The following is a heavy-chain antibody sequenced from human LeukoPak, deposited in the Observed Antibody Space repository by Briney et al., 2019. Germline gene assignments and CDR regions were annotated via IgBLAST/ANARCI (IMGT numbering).Heavy chain of an antibody. J-gene: IGHJ5*02. CDR3: AKDLTGTGAGLSWFDP. V-gene: IGHV3-30*18. Sequence: GGSLRLSCAASGCTFSSYGMHWVRQAPGKGLEWVAVISYDGSNKYYADSVKGRFTISRDNSKNTLYLQMNSLRAEDTAVYYCAKDLTGTGAGLSWFDPWGQGTLVTVSS. CDR1: GCTFSSYG. D-gene: IGHD1-20*01. CDR2: ISYDGSNK.